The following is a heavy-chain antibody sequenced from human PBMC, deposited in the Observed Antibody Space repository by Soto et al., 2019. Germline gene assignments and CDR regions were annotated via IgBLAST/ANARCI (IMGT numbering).Heavy chain of an antibody. J-gene: IGHJ6*02. CDR3: ARSIGGDYDYYYYGMDV. Sequence: QVQLVQSGAEVKKPGASVKVSCKASGYTFTSYDINWVRQATGQGLEWMGWMNPNSGNTGYAQKFQGRVTMTRNTSISTAYMELSSLRSEDTAVYYWARSIGGDYDYYYYGMDVWGQGTTVTVSS. CDR2: MNPNSGNT. D-gene: IGHD4-17*01. V-gene: IGHV1-8*01. CDR1: GYTFTSYD.